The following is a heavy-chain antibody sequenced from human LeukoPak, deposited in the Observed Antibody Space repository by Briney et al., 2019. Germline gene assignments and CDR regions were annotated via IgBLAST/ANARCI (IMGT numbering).Heavy chain of an antibody. D-gene: IGHD2-2*02. CDR2: IYSGGST. V-gene: IGHV3-66*01. CDR3: AKKRPGDTLASFDY. Sequence: PGGSLRLSCAASGFTVSSNYMSWVRQAPGKGLEWVSVIYSGGSTYYADSVKGRFTISRDNSKNTLYLQMNSLTAEDTAVYYCAKKRPGDTLASFDYWGQGTLVTVSS. J-gene: IGHJ4*02. CDR1: GFTVSSNY.